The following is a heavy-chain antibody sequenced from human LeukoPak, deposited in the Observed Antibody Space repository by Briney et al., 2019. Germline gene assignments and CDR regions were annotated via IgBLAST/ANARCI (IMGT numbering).Heavy chain of an antibody. CDR3: ARIAEDGPNSDS. CDR2: ISAHNGNT. V-gene: IGHV1-18*01. CDR1: GYTFTSYG. D-gene: IGHD6-13*01. J-gene: IGHJ5*01. Sequence: ASVKVSCKASGYTFTSYGISWVRQAPGQGLEWMGWISAHNGNTNYAQKLQGRVTMSTDTSTSTAYMQLSSLRADDTAVYYCARIAEDGPNSDSWGQGTLVTVSS.